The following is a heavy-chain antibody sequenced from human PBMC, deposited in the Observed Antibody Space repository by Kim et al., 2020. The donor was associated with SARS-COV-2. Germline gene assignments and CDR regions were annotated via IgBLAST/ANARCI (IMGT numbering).Heavy chain of an antibody. D-gene: IGHD3-16*01. Sequence: YADSVEGRFTISRDNSKNTLYLQRSSLRAEDTAVYYCARSQFGSYYYGMDVWGQGTTVTVSS. CDR3: ARSQFGSYYYGMDV. V-gene: IGHV3-30*15. J-gene: IGHJ6*02.